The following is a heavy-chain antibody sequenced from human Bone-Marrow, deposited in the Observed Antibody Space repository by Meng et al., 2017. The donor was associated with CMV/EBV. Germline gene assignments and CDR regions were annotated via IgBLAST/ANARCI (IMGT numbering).Heavy chain of an antibody. CDR2: ISAYNGNT. V-gene: IGHV1-18*01. Sequence: ASVKVSCKASGYTFTSYGISWVRQAPGQGLEWMGWISAYNGNTNYAQKLQGRVTMTTDTSTSTAYMELRSLRSDDTAVYYCAREMDNSDFWSGYGYYYYYGMDVWGQGTTVTVSS. CDR1: GYTFTSYG. CDR3: AREMDNSDFWSGYGYYYYYGMDV. D-gene: IGHD3-3*01. J-gene: IGHJ6*02.